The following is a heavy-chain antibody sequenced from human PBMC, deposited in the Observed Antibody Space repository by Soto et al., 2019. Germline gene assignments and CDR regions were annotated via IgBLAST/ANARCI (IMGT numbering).Heavy chain of an antibody. Sequence: EVQLVESGGGLVQPGGSLRLSCAASGFTVSSNYMSWVRQAPGKGLEWVSVIYSGGSTYYADSVKGRFTISRDNSKNTLYLQMNRLRAEDTAVYYSARPYPGRYWYFDLWGRGTLVTVSS. CDR2: IYSGGST. J-gene: IGHJ2*01. CDR1: GFTVSSNY. CDR3: ARPYPGRYWYFDL. V-gene: IGHV3-66*04.